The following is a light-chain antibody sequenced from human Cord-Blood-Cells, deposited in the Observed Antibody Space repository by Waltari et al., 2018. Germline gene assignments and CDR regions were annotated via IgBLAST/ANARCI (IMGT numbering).Light chain of an antibody. Sequence: IVLTQSPAPLPLSPGERATLSCRASQSVSSYLAWYQQNPCQAPRLLIYDASNRAPGIPARFSGSGAGTDFTLTISSLEPEDFAVYYCQQRSNWPSFTFGPGTKVDIK. V-gene: IGKV3-11*01. CDR2: DAS. CDR1: QSVSSY. J-gene: IGKJ3*01. CDR3: QQRSNWPSFT.